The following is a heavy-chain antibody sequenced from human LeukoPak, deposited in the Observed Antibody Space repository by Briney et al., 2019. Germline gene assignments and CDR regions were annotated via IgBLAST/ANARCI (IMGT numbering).Heavy chain of an antibody. CDR2: IYYSGST. CDR3: ARGLDDTTILTLFDY. Sequence: PSETLSLTCTVSGGSISSSSYYWGWIRQPPGKGLEWIGSIYYSGSTYYNPSLKSRVTISVDTSKNQFSLKLSSVTAADTALYYCARGLDDTTILTLFDYWGQGTLVTVSS. CDR1: GGSISSSSYY. V-gene: IGHV4-39*01. J-gene: IGHJ4*02. D-gene: IGHD5-18*01.